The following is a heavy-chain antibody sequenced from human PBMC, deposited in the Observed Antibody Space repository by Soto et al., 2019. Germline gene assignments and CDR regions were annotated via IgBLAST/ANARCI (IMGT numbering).Heavy chain of an antibody. CDR3: ARGENDYIWGRSSPFDY. J-gene: IGHJ4*02. V-gene: IGHV1-18*01. CDR2: ISAYNGNT. Sequence: GASVKVSCKASGYTFTSYGISWVRQAPGQGLEWMGWISAYNGNTNYAQKLQGRVTMTTDTSTSTAYMELRSLRSDDTAVYYCARGENDYIWGRSSPFDYWGQGTLVTVSS. D-gene: IGHD3-16*01. CDR1: GYTFTSYG.